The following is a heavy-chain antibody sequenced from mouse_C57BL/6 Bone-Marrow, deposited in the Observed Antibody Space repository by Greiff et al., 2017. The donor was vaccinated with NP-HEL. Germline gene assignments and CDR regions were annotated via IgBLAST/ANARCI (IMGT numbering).Heavy chain of an antibody. Sequence: QVQLQQSGAELVKPGASVKISCKASGYAFSSYWMNWVKQRPGKGLEWIGQLYPGDGDTNYNGKFKGKATLTADKASSTAYMQLSSLTSEDSAVYFCARESTIAHYYAMDYWGQGTSVTVSS. CDR2: LYPGDGDT. CDR3: ARESTIAHYYAMDY. V-gene: IGHV1-80*01. D-gene: IGHD2-12*01. J-gene: IGHJ4*01. CDR1: GYAFSSYW.